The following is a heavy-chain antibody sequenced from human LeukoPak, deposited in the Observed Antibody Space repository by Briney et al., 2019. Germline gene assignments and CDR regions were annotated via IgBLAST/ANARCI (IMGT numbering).Heavy chain of an antibody. J-gene: IGHJ4*02. Sequence: VKXXXKASGYTFTSYAMHWVRQAPGQRLEWMGWINAGNGNTKYSQKFQGRVTITRDTSASTAYMELSSLRSEDTAVYYCARAVAVAGTDYWGQGTLVTVSS. CDR1: GYTFTSYA. D-gene: IGHD6-19*01. CDR3: ARAVAVAGTDY. V-gene: IGHV1-3*01. CDR2: INAGNGNT.